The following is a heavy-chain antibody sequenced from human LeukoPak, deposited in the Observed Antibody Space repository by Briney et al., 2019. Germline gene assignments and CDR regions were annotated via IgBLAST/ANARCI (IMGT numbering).Heavy chain of an antibody. V-gene: IGHV3-30*02. CDR3: AKGGTRGTYYFDY. CDR2: IRSDASNT. D-gene: IGHD1-1*01. Sequence: GGSLRLSCAASRFTFSSYGMHWVRQAPGKGLEWVAYIRSDASNTYYADSVKGRFTISRDISKNTLYLQMSSLTAEDTAVYYCAKGGTRGTYYFDYWGQGALVTVSS. J-gene: IGHJ4*02. CDR1: RFTFSSYG.